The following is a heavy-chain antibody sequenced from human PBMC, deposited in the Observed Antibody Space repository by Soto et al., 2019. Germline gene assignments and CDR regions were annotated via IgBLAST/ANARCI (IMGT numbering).Heavy chain of an antibody. CDR1: GGSFSGYY. Sequence: QVQLQQWGAGLLKPSETLSLTCAVYGGSFSGYYWSWIRQPPGKGLEWIGEINHSGSTNYNPSLKSRVTISVDTSKNQFSLKLSSVTAADTAVYYCARVYCSSTSCYRYYYGMDVWGQGTTVTVSS. CDR2: INHSGST. J-gene: IGHJ6*02. CDR3: ARVYCSSTSCYRYYYGMDV. V-gene: IGHV4-34*01. D-gene: IGHD2-2*01.